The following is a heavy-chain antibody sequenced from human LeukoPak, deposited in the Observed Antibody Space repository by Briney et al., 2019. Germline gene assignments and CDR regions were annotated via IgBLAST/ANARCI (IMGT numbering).Heavy chain of an antibody. D-gene: IGHD4-17*01. CDR3: ARDPFGDYVFDS. CDR1: GFTFSGYW. CDR2: IKQDGSER. V-gene: IGHV3-7*01. J-gene: IGHJ4*02. Sequence: PGGSLRLSCAASGFTFSGYWMSWVRQAPGKGLEWVANIKQDGSERYYVDSVKGRFTISRDNAKNSLYLQMNSLRAEDTAVYYCARDPFGDYVFDSWGQGTLVTVSS.